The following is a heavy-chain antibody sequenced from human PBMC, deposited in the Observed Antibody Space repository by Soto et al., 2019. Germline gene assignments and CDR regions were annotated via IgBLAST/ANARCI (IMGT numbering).Heavy chain of an antibody. V-gene: IGHV4-30-2*01. J-gene: IGHJ4*02. CDR1: GGSISSGGYS. CDR2: IYHSGST. Sequence: SETLSLTCAVSGGSISSGGYSWSWIRQPPGKGLEWIGYIYHSGSTYYNPSLKSRVTISVDRSKNQFSLKLSSVTAADTAVYYCASLLWFGELFIDYWGQGTLVTVSS. CDR3: ASLLWFGELFIDY. D-gene: IGHD3-10*01.